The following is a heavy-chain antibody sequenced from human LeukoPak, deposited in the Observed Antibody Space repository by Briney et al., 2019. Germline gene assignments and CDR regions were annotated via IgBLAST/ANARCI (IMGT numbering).Heavy chain of an antibody. CDR1: GGPFSGYY. CDR2: INHSGST. V-gene: IGHV4-34*01. CDR3: ARGPPYYDILTGSDY. Sequence: SETLSLTCAVYGGPFSGYYWSWIRQPPGKGLEWIGEINHSGSTNYNPSLKSRVTISVDTSKNQFSLKLSSVTAADTAVYYCARGPPYYDILTGSDYWGQGTLVTVSS. J-gene: IGHJ4*02. D-gene: IGHD3-9*01.